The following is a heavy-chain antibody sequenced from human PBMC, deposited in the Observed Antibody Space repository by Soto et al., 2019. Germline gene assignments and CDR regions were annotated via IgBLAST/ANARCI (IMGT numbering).Heavy chain of an antibody. CDR1: GYSFTSYW. D-gene: IGHD2-2*01. V-gene: IGHV5-10-1*01. CDR2: IEPSDSYT. J-gene: IGHJ5*02. Sequence: GESLKISCKGSGYSFTSYWISWVRQMPGKGLEWMGRIEPSDSYTNYSPSFQGHVTISADKSISTAYLQWSSLKASDTAMYYCARHRSCSSTSCPAQSGWFDPWGQGTLVTVSS. CDR3: ARHRSCSSTSCPAQSGWFDP.